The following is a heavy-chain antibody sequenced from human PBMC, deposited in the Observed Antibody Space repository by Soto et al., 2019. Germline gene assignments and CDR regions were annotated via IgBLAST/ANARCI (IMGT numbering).Heavy chain of an antibody. CDR2: IIPILGIA. Sequence: ASVKVSCKASGGTFSSYTISWVRQAPGQGLEWMGRIIPILGIANYAQRFQGRVTITADKSTSTAYMELSSLRSEDTAVYYCARDPPWPNFDYWGQGTLVTVSS. V-gene: IGHV1-69*04. J-gene: IGHJ4*02. CDR1: GGTFSSYT. CDR3: ARDPPWPNFDY.